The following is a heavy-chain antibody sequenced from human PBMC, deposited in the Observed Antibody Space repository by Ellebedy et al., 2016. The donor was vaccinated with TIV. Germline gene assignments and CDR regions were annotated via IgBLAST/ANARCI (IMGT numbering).Heavy chain of an antibody. J-gene: IGHJ5*02. Sequence: MPSETLSLTCTVSGGSISSYYWRWIRQRPGTGLEWIGYIYYNGSTNHNHSLKRRVTISVDTSKNQFSLKLSSVTAADTAVYYCARQRWFGELSWGQGTLVTVSS. D-gene: IGHD3-10*01. CDR2: IYYNGST. CDR1: GGSISSYY. V-gene: IGHV4-59*08. CDR3: ARQRWFGELS.